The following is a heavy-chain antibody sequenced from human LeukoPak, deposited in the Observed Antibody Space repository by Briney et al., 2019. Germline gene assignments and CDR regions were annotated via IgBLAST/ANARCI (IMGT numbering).Heavy chain of an antibody. D-gene: IGHD3-16*01. CDR2: INTNTGNS. CDR3: AGRGGVTFWFDP. CDR1: GYSFTTYA. V-gene: IGHV7-4-1*02. J-gene: IGHJ5*02. Sequence: ASVKVSCKASGYSFTTYAMNWVRQAPGQGLEWMGWINTNTGNSKYAQGFAGRFVFSVDTSVSTAYLQISSLKTEDTAMYYCAGRGGVTFWFDPWGQGTLVTVSS.